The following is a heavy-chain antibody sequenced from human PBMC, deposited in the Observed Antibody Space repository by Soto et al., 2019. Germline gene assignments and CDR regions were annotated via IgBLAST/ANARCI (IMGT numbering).Heavy chain of an antibody. CDR2: RWYDGSDK. Sequence: QVQLVESGGGVVQPGRSLRLSCAASGFTFSSYGMHWVRPAPVKGLAWVAARWYDGSDKYYAESVRGRLTISRDNSKNTLYLQMNSLRAEDTDVYYCGRGEGRWMVRGRKETGDGRGYAYYYYYGMDVWGQGTTVTVSS. V-gene: IGHV3-33*01. CDR3: GRGEGRWMVRGRKETGDGRGYAYYYYYGMDV. D-gene: IGHD3-10*01. J-gene: IGHJ6*02. CDR1: GFTFSSYG.